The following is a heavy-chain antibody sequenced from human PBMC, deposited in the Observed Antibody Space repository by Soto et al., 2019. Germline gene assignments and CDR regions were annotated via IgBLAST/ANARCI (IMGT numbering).Heavy chain of an antibody. Sequence: QVQLVQSGAEVKKPGASVKISCKASGYTFINYYIHWVRQAPGQGLEWMAIINPNGGSTNYAQKFQGSVTVTSEQSTTTVSMELNSLESDDTSVYLCARSLLQGDFWGQGTLVTVFS. D-gene: IGHD2-21*01. CDR2: INPNGGST. V-gene: IGHV1-46*01. CDR1: GYTFINYY. J-gene: IGHJ4*02. CDR3: ARSLLQGDF.